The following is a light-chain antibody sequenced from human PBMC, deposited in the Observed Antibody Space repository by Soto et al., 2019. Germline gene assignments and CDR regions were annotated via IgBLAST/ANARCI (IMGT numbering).Light chain of an antibody. CDR1: TGPVTSGHH. CDR2: DIT. CDR3: LLSYNGPRV. Sequence: QAVVTQEPSLTVSPGGTVTFTCASSTGPVTSGHHPYWVQQKPGQAPRTLIYDITNKHSWTPARFAGSVLGDKAALTLSGAQPEDEAEYFCLLSYNGPRVFGGGTKLTVL. V-gene: IGLV7-46*01. J-gene: IGLJ3*02.